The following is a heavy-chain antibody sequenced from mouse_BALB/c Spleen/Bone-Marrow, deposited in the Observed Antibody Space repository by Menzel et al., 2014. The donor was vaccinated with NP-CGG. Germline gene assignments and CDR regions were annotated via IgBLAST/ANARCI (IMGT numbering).Heavy chain of an antibody. CDR2: IDPANGNT. CDR3: AKWEYYAMDY. V-gene: IGHV14-3*02. D-gene: IGHD4-1*01. CDR1: GFNIKDTY. Sequence: VQLQQPGAELVKPGASVKLSCTASGFNIKDTYMHWVKQRPEQGLEWIGRIDPANGNTKYDPKFQGKATITADTSSNTPSLQLSSLTSEDTSVYYCAKWEYYAMDYWGQGTSVTVSS. J-gene: IGHJ4*01.